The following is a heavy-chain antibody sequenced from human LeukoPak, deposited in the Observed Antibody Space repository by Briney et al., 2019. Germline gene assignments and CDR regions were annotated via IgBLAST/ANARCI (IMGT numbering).Heavy chain of an antibody. CDR2: INSDGSTT. CDR3: ARGNYYGQDY. CDR1: GFTFSSYW. Sequence: GGSLRLSCGASGFTFSSYWMHWVRQAPGKGLVWISRINSDGSTTSYADSVKGRFTISRDNAKNTLYLQMNSLRAEDTAVYYCARGNYYGQDYWGQGTLVTASS. V-gene: IGHV3-74*01. D-gene: IGHD3-10*01. J-gene: IGHJ4*02.